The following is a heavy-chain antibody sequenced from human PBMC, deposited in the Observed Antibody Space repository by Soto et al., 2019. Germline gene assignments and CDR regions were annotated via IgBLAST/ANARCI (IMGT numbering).Heavy chain of an antibody. J-gene: IGHJ4*02. Sequence: QVQLVESGGGVGQPGRSLRLSCAASGFTFSSYGMHWVRQAPGKGLEWVAVIWFDGSKKYYADSVKGRFTISRDNSKNTMYLQMDSLRAEDTAMYYCARDRCGVTNCYGHFDYWGQGSLVTVSS. CDR3: ARDRCGVTNCYGHFDY. D-gene: IGHD2-2*01. CDR2: IWFDGSKK. V-gene: IGHV3-33*01. CDR1: GFTFSSYG.